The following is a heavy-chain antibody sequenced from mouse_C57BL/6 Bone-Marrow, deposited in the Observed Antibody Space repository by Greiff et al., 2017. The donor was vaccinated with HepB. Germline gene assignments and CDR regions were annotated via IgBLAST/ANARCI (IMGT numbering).Heavy chain of an antibody. CDR3: AKNYVGWFAY. J-gene: IGHJ3*01. CDR1: GYTFTSYG. Sequence: QVQLQQSGAELARPGASVKLSCKASGYTFTSYGISWVKQRTGQGLEWSGEIYPRSGNTYYNEKFKGKATLTADKSSSTAYMELRSLTSEDSAVYFCAKNYVGWFAYWGQGTLVTVSA. D-gene: IGHD1-1*01. V-gene: IGHV1-81*01. CDR2: IYPRSGNT.